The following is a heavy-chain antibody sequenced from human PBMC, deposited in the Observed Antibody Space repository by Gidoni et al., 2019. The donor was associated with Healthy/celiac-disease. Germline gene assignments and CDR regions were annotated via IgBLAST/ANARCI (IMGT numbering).Heavy chain of an antibody. Sequence: QVQLVQSGAEVKKPGASVKVSCKASGYTFPSYGISWVRQDPGQGLYWMGWVSAYNGNTNYAQKLQGRVTMTTDTSTSTAYMVLRSMRADDAAVYYCAREPYSSSWVSWFDPWGQGTLVTVSS. D-gene: IGHD6-13*01. V-gene: IGHV1-18*01. CDR1: GYTFPSYG. CDR2: VSAYNGNT. J-gene: IGHJ5*02. CDR3: AREPYSSSWVSWFDP.